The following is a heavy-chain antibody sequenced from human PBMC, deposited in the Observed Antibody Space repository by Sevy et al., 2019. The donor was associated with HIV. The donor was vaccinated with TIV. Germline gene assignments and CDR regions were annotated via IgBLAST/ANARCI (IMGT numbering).Heavy chain of an antibody. V-gene: IGHV1-69*13. J-gene: IGHJ4*02. CDR1: GGTFSSYG. CDR2: IIPILGTV. CDR3: ARGGGNGWYYFDY. D-gene: IGHD6-19*01. Sequence: SVKVSCKASGGTFSSYGISWVRQAPGQGLEWMGGIIPILGTVNYAQKFQGRVTITADESTKTAYMELSSLRSEDTAVYYCARGGGNGWYYFDYWGQETLVTVSS.